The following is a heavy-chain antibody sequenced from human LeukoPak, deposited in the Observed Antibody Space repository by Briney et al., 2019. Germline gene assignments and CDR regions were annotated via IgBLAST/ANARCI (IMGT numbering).Heavy chain of an antibody. D-gene: IGHD1-7*01. Sequence: SETLSLTWAVYGGSFSGYYWSWIANPPGKGREWFGEINHSGSTNYNPSLKSRVTISVDTSKNQFSLKLSSVTAADTAVYYCARGPNNWNYVAFDYWGQGTLVNVSS. V-gene: IGHV4-34*01. CDR2: INHSGST. CDR1: GGSFSGYY. CDR3: ARGPNNWNYVAFDY. J-gene: IGHJ4*02.